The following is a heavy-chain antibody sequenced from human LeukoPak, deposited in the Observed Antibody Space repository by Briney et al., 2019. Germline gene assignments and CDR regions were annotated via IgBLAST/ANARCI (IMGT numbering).Heavy chain of an antibody. CDR3: AKDYSDSRVADVFFEY. D-gene: IGHD2-15*01. CDR2: ITSGFTP. J-gene: IGHJ4*02. V-gene: IGHV3-23*01. CDR1: GLTFSDYA. Sequence: PGGSLRLSCAASGLTFSDYAMRWFRQAPGKGLEWVSGITSGFTPHYADSVKGRFTISRDNSKNTFHLQLNSLRAEDTAVYYCAKDYSDSRVADVFFEYRGEGTLVTVSS.